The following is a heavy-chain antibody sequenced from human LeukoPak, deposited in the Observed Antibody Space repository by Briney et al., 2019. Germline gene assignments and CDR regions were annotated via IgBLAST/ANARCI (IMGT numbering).Heavy chain of an antibody. D-gene: IGHD6-19*01. Sequence: HPGRSLRLSCAAPGFTFSSYGMHWVRQAPGKGLEWVAVIWYDGSNKYYADSVKGRFTISRDNSKNTLYLQMNSLRAEDTAVYYCARAKGSSGWLDYWGQGTLVTVSS. CDR1: GFTFSSYG. V-gene: IGHV3-33*01. J-gene: IGHJ4*02. CDR3: ARAKGSSGWLDY. CDR2: IWYDGSNK.